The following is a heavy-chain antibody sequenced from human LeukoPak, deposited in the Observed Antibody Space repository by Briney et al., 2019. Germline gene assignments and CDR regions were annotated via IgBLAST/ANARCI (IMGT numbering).Heavy chain of an antibody. CDR3: ARAPTVLVGYCSSSSCQADY. V-gene: IGHV3-21*01. CDR1: GFTFSSYS. CDR2: ISGDSRYI. D-gene: IGHD2-2*01. Sequence: PGGSLRLSCAASGFTFSSYSMNWVRQAPGKGLEWVSAISGDSRYIYYADSVRGRFTISRDNAENSLYLQMHSLRVEDTAVYYCARAPTVLVGYCSSSSCQADYWGQGTLVTVSS. J-gene: IGHJ4*02.